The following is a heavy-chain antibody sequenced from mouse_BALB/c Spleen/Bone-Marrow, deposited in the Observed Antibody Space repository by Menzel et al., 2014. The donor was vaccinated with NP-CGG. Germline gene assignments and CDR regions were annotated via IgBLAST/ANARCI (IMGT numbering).Heavy chain of an antibody. D-gene: IGHD2-3*01. Sequence: EVMLVESGGGLVKPGGSLKLSCAASGFTFSSYAMSWVRQTPEKRLEWVATISNTGNYAYYPDSVKGRFTISRDNAKNPLYLQMSSLRSEDTALYYCARQGDGYYDYWGQGTTLTVSS. CDR2: ISNTGNYA. CDR1: GFTFSSYA. CDR3: ARQGDGYYDY. V-gene: IGHV5-9-3*01. J-gene: IGHJ2*01.